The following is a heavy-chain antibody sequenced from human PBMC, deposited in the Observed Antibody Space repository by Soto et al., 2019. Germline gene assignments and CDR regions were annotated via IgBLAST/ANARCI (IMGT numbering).Heavy chain of an antibody. Sequence: SVKVSCKASGGTFSSYAISWVRQAPGQGLEWMGGIIPIFGTANYAQKFQGRVTITADESTSTAYMELSSLRSEDTAVYYCARGSVIITFGGVREFDYWGQGTLVTVSS. J-gene: IGHJ4*02. CDR2: IIPIFGTA. CDR3: ARGSVIITFGGVREFDY. D-gene: IGHD3-16*01. V-gene: IGHV1-69*13. CDR1: GGTFSSYA.